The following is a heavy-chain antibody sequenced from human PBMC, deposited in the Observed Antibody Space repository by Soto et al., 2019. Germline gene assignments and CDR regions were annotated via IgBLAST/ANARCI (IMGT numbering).Heavy chain of an antibody. V-gene: IGHV1-3*01. D-gene: IGHD3-22*01. CDR1: GYTFTSYA. J-gene: IGHJ4*02. CDR3: ATLNYYDSSGYGY. CDR2: INAGNGNT. Sequence: QVQLVQSGAEVKKPGASVKVSCKASGYTFTSYAMHWVRQAPGQRLEWMGWINAGNGNTKHSQKFQGRVTITRDTSASTAYMELSSLRSEDTAVYYCATLNYYDSSGYGYWGQGTLVTVSS.